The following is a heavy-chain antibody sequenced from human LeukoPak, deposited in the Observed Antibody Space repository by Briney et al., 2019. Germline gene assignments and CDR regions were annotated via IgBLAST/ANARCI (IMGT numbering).Heavy chain of an antibody. CDR3: ARIFHGSGSSLFDY. Sequence: RESGPTLVNPTQTLTLTCTFSGFSLSTSGMCVSWIRQPPGKALEWLARIDWDDDKYYSTSLKTRLTISKDTSKNQVVLTMTNMDPVDTATYYCARIFHGSGSSLFDYWGQGTLVTVSS. D-gene: IGHD3-10*01. CDR1: GFSLSTSGMC. V-gene: IGHV2-70*11. CDR2: IDWDDDK. J-gene: IGHJ4*02.